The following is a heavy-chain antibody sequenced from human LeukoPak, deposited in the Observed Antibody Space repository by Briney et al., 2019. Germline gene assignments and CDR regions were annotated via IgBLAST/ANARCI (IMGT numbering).Heavy chain of an antibody. D-gene: IGHD4-23*01. CDR3: ARDFGGFGAFDI. CDR1: GYTFTGYY. Sequence: AASVKVSCKASGYTFTGYYMHWVRQAPGQGLEWMGWINPNSGGTNYAQKFQGRVTMTRDTSISTAYMELSRLRSDDTAVYYCARDFGGFGAFDIWGQGTMVTVSS. J-gene: IGHJ3*02. CDR2: INPNSGGT. V-gene: IGHV1-2*02.